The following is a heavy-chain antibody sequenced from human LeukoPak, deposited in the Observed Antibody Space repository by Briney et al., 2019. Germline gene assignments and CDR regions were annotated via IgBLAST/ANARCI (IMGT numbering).Heavy chain of an antibody. CDR3: ARDANWGFDAFDI. J-gene: IGHJ3*02. D-gene: IGHD7-27*01. CDR2: IWYDGSNK. CDR1: GFNVTTYY. Sequence: GGSLRLSCEASGFNVTTYYMTWVRQAPGKGLEWVAVIWYDGSNKYYADSVKGRFTISRDNSKNTLYLQMNSLRAEDTAVYYCARDANWGFDAFDIWGQGTMVTVSS. V-gene: IGHV3-33*08.